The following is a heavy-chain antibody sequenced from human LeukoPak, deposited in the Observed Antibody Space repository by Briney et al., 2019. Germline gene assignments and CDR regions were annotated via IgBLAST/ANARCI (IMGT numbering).Heavy chain of an antibody. CDR3: AREGQWLPWYFDL. J-gene: IGHJ2*01. D-gene: IGHD6-19*01. V-gene: IGHV4-30-4*01. CDR1: GGSISSGDYY. Sequence: PSETLSLTCTVSGGSISSGDYYWSWIRQPPGKGLEWIGYIYYSGSTYYNPSLKSRVTISVDTSKNQFSLKLSSVTAADTAVYYCAREGQWLPWYFDLWGRGTLVTVSP. CDR2: IYYSGST.